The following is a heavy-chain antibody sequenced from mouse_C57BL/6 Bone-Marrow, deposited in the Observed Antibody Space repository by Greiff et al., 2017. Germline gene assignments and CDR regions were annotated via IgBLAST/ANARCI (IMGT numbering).Heavy chain of an antibody. Sequence: QVQLKQSGPELVKPGASVKISCKASGYSFTSYYIHWVKQRPGQGLEWIGWIYPGSGNTKYNEKFKGKATLTADTSSSTAYMQLSSLTSEDSAVYYCARRGDYYAMDYWGQGTSVTVSS. CDR3: ARRGDYYAMDY. J-gene: IGHJ4*01. CDR1: GYSFTSYY. CDR2: IYPGSGNT. V-gene: IGHV1-66*01.